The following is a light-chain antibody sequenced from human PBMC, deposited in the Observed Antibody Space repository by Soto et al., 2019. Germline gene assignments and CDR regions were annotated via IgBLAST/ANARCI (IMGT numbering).Light chain of an antibody. V-gene: IGKV3-20*01. CDR1: QSVSSSY. CDR3: QQYGSSVN. CDR2: GAS. Sequence: EIVLTQSPGTLSLSPGERATLSCRASQSVSSSYLAWYQQKPGQAPRLLIYGASSRAAGIPDRFSGSGSGTHFTLTIRRLEPEDFAVYYCQQYGSSVNFGGGTKVHIK. J-gene: IGKJ4*01.